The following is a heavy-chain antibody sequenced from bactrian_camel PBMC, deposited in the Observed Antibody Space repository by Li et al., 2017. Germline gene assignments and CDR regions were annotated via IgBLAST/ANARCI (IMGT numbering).Heavy chain of an antibody. CDR2: ITTGTGNT. Sequence: DVQLVESGGGSVQAGGSLRLSCAASAYTGGPFYMAYFRQAPGKEREGVATITTGTGNTDYADSVKGRFTVSRDNAKNTMFLEMMSVTPEDTAKYYCVTDITYRDYASWNYWGQGTQVTVS. CDR1: AYTGGPFY. CDR3: VTDITYRDYASWNY. D-gene: IGHD1*01. J-gene: IGHJ4*01. V-gene: IGHV3S40*01.